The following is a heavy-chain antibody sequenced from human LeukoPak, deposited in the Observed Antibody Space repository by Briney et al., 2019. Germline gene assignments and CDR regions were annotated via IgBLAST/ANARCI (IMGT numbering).Heavy chain of an antibody. D-gene: IGHD3-10*01. CDR2: INHSGST. V-gene: IGHV4-34*01. CDR1: GGSFSSYY. Sequence: SETLSLTCAVYGGSFSSYYWSWIRQPPGKGLEWIGEINHSGSTNYNPSLKSRVTISVDTSKNQFSLKLSSVTAADTAVYYCARGEVLWFGATNWFDPWGKATLVTVSS. CDR3: ARGEVLWFGATNWFDP. J-gene: IGHJ5*02.